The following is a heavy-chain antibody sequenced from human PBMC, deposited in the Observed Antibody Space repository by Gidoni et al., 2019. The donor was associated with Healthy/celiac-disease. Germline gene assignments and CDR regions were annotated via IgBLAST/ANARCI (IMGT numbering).Heavy chain of an antibody. V-gene: IGHV3-11*01. CDR1: GFTFSDYY. D-gene: IGHD3-10*01. J-gene: IGHJ3*02. Sequence: QVQLVESGGCLVKPGGSLRLSCAAPGFTFSDYYMSWIRQAPGKGLEWVAYSSSSVSTIYYADAVKGRFTISRDNAKNSLYLQMNSLRAEDTAVYYCARDRGGWYSDAFDIWGQGTMVTVSS. CDR2: SSSSVSTI. CDR3: ARDRGGWYSDAFDI.